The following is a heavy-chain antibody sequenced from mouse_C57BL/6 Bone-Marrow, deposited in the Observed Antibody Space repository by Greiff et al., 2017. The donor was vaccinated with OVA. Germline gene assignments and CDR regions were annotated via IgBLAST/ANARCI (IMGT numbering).Heavy chain of an antibody. V-gene: IGHV3-6*01. CDR1: GYSITSGYY. Sequence: ESGPGLVKPSQSLSLTCSVTGYSITSGYYWNWIRQFPGNKLEWMGYISYDGSNNYNPSLKNRISITLDTSKNQFFLKLNSVTTEDTATYYCATPGKSSWFAYWGQGTLVTVSA. J-gene: IGHJ3*01. D-gene: IGHD1-3*01. CDR2: ISYDGSN. CDR3: ATPGKSSWFAY.